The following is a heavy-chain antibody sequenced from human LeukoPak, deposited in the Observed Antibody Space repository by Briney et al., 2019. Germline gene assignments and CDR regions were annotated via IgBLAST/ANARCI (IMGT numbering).Heavy chain of an antibody. V-gene: IGHV1-2*02. CDR3: ARGNYLTGYYFDY. Sequence: ASVKVSCKASGYTFTGYYMHWVRQAPGQGLEWKGWINPNSGGTNYAQKFQGRVTMTRDTSISTAYMELSRLRSDDTAVYYCARGNYLTGYYFDYWGQGTLVTVSS. CDR2: INPNSGGT. CDR1: GYTFTGYY. J-gene: IGHJ4*02. D-gene: IGHD3-9*01.